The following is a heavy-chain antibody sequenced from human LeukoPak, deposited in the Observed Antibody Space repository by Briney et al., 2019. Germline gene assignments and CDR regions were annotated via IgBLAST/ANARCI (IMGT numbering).Heavy chain of an antibody. CDR1: GFNFSSHG. CDR2: IKQDGSEK. J-gene: IGHJ4*02. D-gene: IGHD1-26*01. Sequence: PGGSLRLSCAGSGFNFSSHGMSWLRQAPGKGLEWVANIKQDGSEKYYVDSVKGRFTISRDNAKNSLYLQMNSLRAEDTAVYYCARESESYYFDYWGQGTLVTVSS. V-gene: IGHV3-7*01. CDR3: ARESESYYFDY.